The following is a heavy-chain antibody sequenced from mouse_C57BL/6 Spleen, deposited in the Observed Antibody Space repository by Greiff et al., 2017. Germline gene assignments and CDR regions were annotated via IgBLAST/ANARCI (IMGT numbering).Heavy chain of an antibody. CDR3: AKGIYYGNYEYFDV. CDR2: IWRGGST. J-gene: IGHJ1*03. V-gene: IGHV2-5*01. D-gene: IGHD2-1*01. Sequence: QVQLQQSGPGLVQPSQSLSITCTVSGFSLTSYGVHWVRQSPGKGLEWLGVIWRGGSTDYNAAFMSRLSITKDKSKSQVFFKMNSLQADDTAIYYCAKGIYYGNYEYFDVWGTGTTVTVSS. CDR1: GFSLTSYG.